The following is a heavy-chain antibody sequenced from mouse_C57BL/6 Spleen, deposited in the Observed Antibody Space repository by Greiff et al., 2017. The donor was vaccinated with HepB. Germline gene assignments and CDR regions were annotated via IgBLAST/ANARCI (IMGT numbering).Heavy chain of an antibody. CDR1: GFSLTSYG. V-gene: IGHV2-6-1*01. CDR2: IWSDGST. D-gene: IGHD1-1*01. CDR3: ARHRYGSSYSYAMDY. Sequence: VQLQQSGPGLVAPSQSLSITCTVSGFSLTSYGVHWVRQPPGKGLEWLVVIWSDGSTTYNSALKSRLSISKDNSKSQVFLKMNSLQTDDTAMYYCARHRYGSSYSYAMDYWGQGTSVTVSS. J-gene: IGHJ4*01.